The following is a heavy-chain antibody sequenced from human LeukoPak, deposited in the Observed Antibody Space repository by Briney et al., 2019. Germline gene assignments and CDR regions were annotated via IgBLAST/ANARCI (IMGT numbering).Heavy chain of an antibody. D-gene: IGHD4-23*01. CDR2: ISYDGSNK. CDR3: ARVNSLDYFDY. J-gene: IGHJ4*02. CDR1: GFTFSSYG. Sequence: GRSLRLSCAASGFTFSSYGMHWVRQAPGKGLEWVAVISYDGSNKYYADSVKGRFTVSRDNSKNTLYLQMNSLRAEDTAVYYCARVNSLDYFDYWGQGTLVTVSS. V-gene: IGHV3-30*03.